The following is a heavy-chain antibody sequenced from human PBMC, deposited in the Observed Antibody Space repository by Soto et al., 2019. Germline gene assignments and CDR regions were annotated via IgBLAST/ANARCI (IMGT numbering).Heavy chain of an antibody. CDR3: ARASPVICGGDPCYRLDSSFDS. D-gene: IGHD2-21*02. CDR1: GATFSTTG. J-gene: IGHJ5*01. CDR2: IIPLFGTP. Sequence: QVQLVQSGAEVRKPGSSLRVSCKSSGATFSTTGISWVRQAPGQGLEWMGGIIPLFGTPKYARKFQGRGSITADESTNTVYMELNSLRPDDADVYYCARASPVICGGDPCYRLDSSFDSWGQGSLVIVSS. V-gene: IGHV1-69*01.